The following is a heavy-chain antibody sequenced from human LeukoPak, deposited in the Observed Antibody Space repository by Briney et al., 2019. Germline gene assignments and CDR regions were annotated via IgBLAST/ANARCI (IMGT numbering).Heavy chain of an antibody. CDR3: ARWKGGSYYDFDY. CDR2: INHSGST. V-gene: IGHV4-34*01. J-gene: IGHJ4*01. Sequence: SETLSLTCAVYGGSFSGYYWSWIRQPPGKGLEWIGEINHSGSTNYNPSLKSRVTISVDTSKNQFSLKLSSVTAADTAVYYCARWKGGSYYDFDYWGHGTLVTVSS. CDR1: GGSFSGYY. D-gene: IGHD1-26*01.